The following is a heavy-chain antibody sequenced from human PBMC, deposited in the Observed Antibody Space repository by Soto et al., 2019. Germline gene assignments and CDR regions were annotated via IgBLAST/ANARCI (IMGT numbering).Heavy chain of an antibody. V-gene: IGHV3-23*01. CDR1: GFTFSSYA. CDR2: ISGSGGST. Sequence: EVQLLESGGGLVQPGGSLRLSCAASGFTFSSYAMSWVRQAPGKGLEWVSVISGSGGSTYYADSVKGRFTISKDNSKNTLDLQMNSLRAEDTAVYYCAKTLSGWYSGYDYWGQGTLVTVSS. J-gene: IGHJ4*02. D-gene: IGHD6-19*01. CDR3: AKTLSGWYSGYDY.